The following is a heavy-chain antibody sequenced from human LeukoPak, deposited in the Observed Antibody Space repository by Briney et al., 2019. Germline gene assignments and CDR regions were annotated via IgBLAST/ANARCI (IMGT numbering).Heavy chain of an antibody. J-gene: IGHJ4*02. CDR1: GGTFSSYA. D-gene: IGHD6-19*01. V-gene: IGHV1-69*01. Sequence: SVKVSCKASGGTFSSYAISWVRQAPGQGLEWMGGIIPIFGTANYAQKFQGRVTITADESTSTAYMELSSLRPEDTAVYYCARDLAVAGFLDYWGQGTLVTVSS. CDR2: IIPIFGTA. CDR3: ARDLAVAGFLDY.